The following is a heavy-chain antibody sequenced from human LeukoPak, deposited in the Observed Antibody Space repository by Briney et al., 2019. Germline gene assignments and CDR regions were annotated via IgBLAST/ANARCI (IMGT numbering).Heavy chain of an antibody. Sequence: SGGSLRLSCAASGLTFSTCGMHWVRRAPGKGLEWVAFIRYDGSNKKYADSVKGRFIISRDNSENTVSLQMNSPRDEDTAVYYCAKDRSYYDSGGYRNFDYWGQGTLVTVSS. CDR2: IRYDGSNK. J-gene: IGHJ4*02. CDR3: AKDRSYYDSGGYRNFDY. CDR1: GLTFSTCG. D-gene: IGHD3-22*01. V-gene: IGHV3-30*02.